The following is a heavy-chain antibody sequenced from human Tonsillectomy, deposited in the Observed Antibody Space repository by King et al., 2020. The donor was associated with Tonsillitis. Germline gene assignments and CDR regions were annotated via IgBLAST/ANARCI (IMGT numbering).Heavy chain of an antibody. CDR1: GYTFTDYY. CDR3: ARGHYYYGLDV. CDR2: INPNSGGS. J-gene: IGHJ6*02. Sequence: QLVQSGAEVRKPGASVKVSCKASGYTFTDYYMHWVRQAPGQGLEWMAWINPNSGGSEYAQKFQGRVTMTRDTSISTAYMELRRLRSDDTAVYFCARGHYYYGLDVWGQGTTVTVSS. V-gene: IGHV1-2*02. D-gene: IGHD3-10*01.